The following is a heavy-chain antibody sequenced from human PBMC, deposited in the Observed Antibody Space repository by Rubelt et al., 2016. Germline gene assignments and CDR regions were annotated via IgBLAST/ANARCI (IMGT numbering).Heavy chain of an antibody. CDR3: ARVISGVEYSSSWHFDY. V-gene: IGHV1-18*01. CDR2: ISAYNGNT. Sequence: QVQLVQSGAEVKKPGASVKVSCKASGYTFTSYGISWVRQAPGQGLEWMGWISAYNGNTNDAQKAQGRVTMTTATSTSTAYMELRSLRSDDTAVYYCARVISGVEYSSSWHFDYWGQGTLVTVSS. J-gene: IGHJ4*02. CDR1: GYTFTSYG. D-gene: IGHD6-13*01.